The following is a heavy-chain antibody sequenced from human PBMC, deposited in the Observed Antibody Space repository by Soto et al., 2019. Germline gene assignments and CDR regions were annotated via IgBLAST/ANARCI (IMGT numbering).Heavy chain of an antibody. CDR3: ARGIRRVSSSFRYFDY. V-gene: IGHV4-34*01. CDR2: INHSGST. Sequence: SETLSLTCAVYGGSFSGYYWSWIRQPPGKGLEWIGEINHSGSTNYNPSLKSRVTISVDTSKNQFSLKLSSVTAADTAVYYCARGIRRVSSSFRYFDYWGQGTLVTVSS. CDR1: GGSFSGYY. J-gene: IGHJ4*02. D-gene: IGHD6-13*01.